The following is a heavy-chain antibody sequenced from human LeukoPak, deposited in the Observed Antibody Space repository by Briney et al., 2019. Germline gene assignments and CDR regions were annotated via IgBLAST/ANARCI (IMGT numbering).Heavy chain of an antibody. CDR2: ISAYNGNT. Sequence: ASVKVSCKASGYTFTSYGISWVRQAPGQGLEWMGWISAYNGNTNYAQKLQGRVTMTTDTSTSTAYMELRSLRSDDTAVYYCARDIIPSGGYFGSLYYYYGMDVWGQGTTVTVSS. V-gene: IGHV1-18*01. CDR3: ARDIIPSGGYFGSLYYYYGMDV. CDR1: GYTFTSYG. D-gene: IGHD1-26*01. J-gene: IGHJ6*02.